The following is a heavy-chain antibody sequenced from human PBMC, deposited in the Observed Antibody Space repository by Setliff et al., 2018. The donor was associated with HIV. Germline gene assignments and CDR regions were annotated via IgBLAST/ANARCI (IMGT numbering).Heavy chain of an antibody. Sequence: ASVKVSCKSSGYTFTAHHIHWVRQAPGQGPEWMGWIIPKSGETSYAEKFRGRVTMTRDTSLSTAYMELSWLTSDDTAVYYCARVVDRDYDFWSAREYWGQGTMVTVSS. CDR1: GYTFTAHH. CDR2: IIPKSGET. J-gene: IGHJ4*02. CDR3: ARVVDRDYDFWSAREY. V-gene: IGHV1-2*02. D-gene: IGHD3-3*01.